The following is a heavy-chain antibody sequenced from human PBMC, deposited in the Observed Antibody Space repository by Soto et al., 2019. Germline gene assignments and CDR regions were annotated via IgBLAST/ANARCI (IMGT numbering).Heavy chain of an antibody. CDR1: PGSILDGCYY. D-gene: IGHD6-6*01. Sequence: LSLGPAVSPGSILDGCYYLICIRERPGKRLEWIGYIYYSGSTYYNPSLKSRVTISVDTSKNQFSLKLSSVTAADTAVYYCARRSSGYVANSFDPWGQGTLVTVSS. J-gene: IGHJ5*02. V-gene: IGHV4-31*11. CDR3: ARRSSGYVANSFDP. CDR2: IYYSGST.